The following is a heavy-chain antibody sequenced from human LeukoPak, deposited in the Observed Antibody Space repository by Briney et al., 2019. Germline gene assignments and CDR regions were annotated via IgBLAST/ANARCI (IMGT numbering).Heavy chain of an antibody. D-gene: IGHD3-3*01. V-gene: IGHV3-23*01. J-gene: IGHJ4*02. CDR1: GFTFSDYA. CDR2: ISATGGGT. CDR3: AAGGTTLEWLLY. Sequence: GGSLRLSCAASGFTFSDYAMHWVRQAPGKGLDWISSISATGGGTYHAESVRGRFTVSRDNSKSMLYLQMGSLRVEDTAVYYCAAGGTTLEWLLYWGQGTLVTVSS.